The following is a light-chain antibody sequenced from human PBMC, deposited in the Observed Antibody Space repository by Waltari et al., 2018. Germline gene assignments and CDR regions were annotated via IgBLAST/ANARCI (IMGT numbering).Light chain of an antibody. V-gene: IGKV3-20*01. J-gene: IGKJ2*01. CDR3: QQFGGSPKYT. CDR1: QIISNNY. CDR2: VIS. Sequence: EIVLTQSPGTLSLSPGERATLSCRASQIISNNYLAWDQAKPGQVPRLLIYVISHRATGIPDRFSGGGSGTDFTFTISRLEPEDFAVYYCQQFGGSPKYTFGQGTKLEIK.